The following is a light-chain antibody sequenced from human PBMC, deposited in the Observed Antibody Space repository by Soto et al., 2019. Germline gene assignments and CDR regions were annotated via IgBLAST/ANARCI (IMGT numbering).Light chain of an antibody. CDR3: CSYAGSGTYV. CDR1: SSDVGSYNL. Sequence: QSALTQPASVSGSPGQSITISCTGTSSDVGSYNLVSWYQQHPGKAPKLLIYEGSKRPSGVSNRFSGSKSGNTASLTISGLQAEDAAAYYCCSYAGSGTYVFGTGTKLTVL. CDR2: EGS. V-gene: IGLV2-23*01. J-gene: IGLJ1*01.